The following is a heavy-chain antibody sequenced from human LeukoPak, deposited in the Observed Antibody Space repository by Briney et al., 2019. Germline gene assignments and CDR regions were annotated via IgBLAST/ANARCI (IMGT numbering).Heavy chain of an antibody. Sequence: SETLSLTCTVSGGAISSNNYYWGWIRQPPGKALEWIGTIYYSGTTYYNPSLKSRVTISVDTSKNQFSLKLSSVTAADTVVYYCARSYYDDSGFSEYYFDYWGQGTLVTVSS. CDR3: ARSYYDDSGFSEYYFDY. CDR2: IYYSGTT. D-gene: IGHD3-22*01. V-gene: IGHV4-39*07. CDR1: GGAISSNNYY. J-gene: IGHJ4*02.